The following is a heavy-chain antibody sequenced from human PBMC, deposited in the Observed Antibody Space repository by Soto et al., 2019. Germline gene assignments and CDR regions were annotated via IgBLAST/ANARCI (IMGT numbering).Heavy chain of an antibody. D-gene: IGHD2-15*01. CDR2: VNTSGRST. V-gene: IGHV3-64D*06. J-gene: IGHJ4*02. CDR3: VKQEHGLDGVAFDY. Sequence: GGSLRLSCSASGFIFSESTIYWVRQVPGKGLEAISAVNTSGRSTYYADSVKDRFTISRDNSKNTLFLQMGSLRPEDTAIYYCVKQEHGLDGVAFDYWGQGTQVTVSS. CDR1: GFIFSEST.